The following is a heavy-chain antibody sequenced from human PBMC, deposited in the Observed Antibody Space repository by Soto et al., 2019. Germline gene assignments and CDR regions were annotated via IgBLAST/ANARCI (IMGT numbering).Heavy chain of an antibody. V-gene: IGHV1-18*01. CDR1: GYTFTSYG. J-gene: IGHJ5*02. CDR2: ISSYIGNT. D-gene: IGHD6-13*01. CDR3: ARDSIAAAAYNWFDP. Sequence: GASVKVSCKASGYTFTSYGISWVRQAPGQGLEWMGWISSYIGNTNYAQKLQGRVTMTTDTSTSTAYMELRSLRSDDTAVYYCARDSIAAAAYNWFDPWGQGTLVTVSS.